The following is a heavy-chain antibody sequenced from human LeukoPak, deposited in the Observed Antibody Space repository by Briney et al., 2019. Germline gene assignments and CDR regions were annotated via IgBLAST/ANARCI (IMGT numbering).Heavy chain of an antibody. CDR2: ISYDGSNK. Sequence: PGRSLRLSCAASGFTFSSYAMHWVRQAPGKGLEWVAVISYDGSNKYYADSVKGRFTISRDNSKNTLYPQMNSLRAEDTAVYYCARGDGGPSLKAYFQHWGQGTLVTVSS. J-gene: IGHJ1*01. V-gene: IGHV3-30*04. CDR1: GFTFSSYA. D-gene: IGHD4-23*01. CDR3: ARGDGGPSLKAYFQH.